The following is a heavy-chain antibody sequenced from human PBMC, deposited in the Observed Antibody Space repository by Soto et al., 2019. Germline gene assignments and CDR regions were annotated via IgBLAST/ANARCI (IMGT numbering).Heavy chain of an antibody. Sequence: GSLRLSCAASGFTFSSYAMHWVRQAPGKWLEWVAVISYDGSNKYYADSVKGRFTISRDNSKNTLYLQMNTLRAEDTAVYYCARDPGYRNGMDVWGQGTTVTVS. CDR3: ARDPGYRNGMDV. CDR1: GFTFSSYA. D-gene: IGHD5-12*01. V-gene: IGHV3-30*14. J-gene: IGHJ6*02. CDR2: ISYDGSNK.